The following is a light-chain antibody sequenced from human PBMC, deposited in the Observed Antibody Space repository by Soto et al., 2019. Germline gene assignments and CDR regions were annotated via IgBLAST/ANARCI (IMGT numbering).Light chain of an antibody. CDR2: DAS. V-gene: IGKV3-11*01. CDR3: QQRGNWPPGFT. CDR1: QSVSSY. J-gene: IGKJ3*01. Sequence: EIGVTQSPATLSLSPGERATLSCRASQSVSSYLAWYQQKPGQAPRLLIYDASNRAAGIPARFSGSGSGTDFTLTISSLEPEDFAVYYCQQRGNWPPGFTFGPGTKVDIK.